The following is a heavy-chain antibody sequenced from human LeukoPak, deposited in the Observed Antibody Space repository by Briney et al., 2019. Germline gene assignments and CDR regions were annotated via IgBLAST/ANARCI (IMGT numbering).Heavy chain of an antibody. V-gene: IGHV4-4*07. CDR3: AREFPTDYGSLAHAFDI. CDR1: GASISNYY. J-gene: IGHJ3*02. Sequence: PSETLSLTCTVSGASISNYYWGWIRQPAGKGLEWIGRIYTSGSTNYNPSLKSRVTMSVDTSKNQFSLKLSSVTAADTAVYYCAREFPTDYGSLAHAFDIWGQGTMVTVSS. D-gene: IGHD3-10*01. CDR2: IYTSGST.